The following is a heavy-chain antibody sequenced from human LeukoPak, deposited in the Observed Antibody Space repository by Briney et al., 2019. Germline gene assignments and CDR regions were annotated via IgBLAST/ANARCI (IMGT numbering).Heavy chain of an antibody. J-gene: IGHJ4*02. CDR3: AKGSTYPGVDY. D-gene: IGHD1-1*01. Sequence: GGSLRLSCAACGFTFSSYAMSLVRQAPGKGLEWVSAISGSGGSTYYADSVKGRFTISRDNSKNTLYLQMNSLRAEDTAVYYCAKGSTYPGVDYWGQGTLVTVSS. CDR2: ISGSGGST. CDR1: GFTFSSYA. V-gene: IGHV3-23*01.